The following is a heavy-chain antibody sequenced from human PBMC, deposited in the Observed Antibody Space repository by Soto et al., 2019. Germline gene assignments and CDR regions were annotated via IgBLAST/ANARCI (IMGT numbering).Heavy chain of an antibody. CDR1: GYTFTTYG. CDR2: ISTYNGNT. D-gene: IGHD1-26*01. CDR3: ASDPVGAIHAFDY. V-gene: IGHV1-18*01. J-gene: IGHJ4*02. Sequence: ASVKVSCKASGYTFTTYGITWVRQAPGQGLEWLGWISTYNGNTNYAQKVQDRVTMTTDTSTSTAYMELSSLRSEDTAVYYCASDPVGAIHAFDYWGQGTLVTVSS.